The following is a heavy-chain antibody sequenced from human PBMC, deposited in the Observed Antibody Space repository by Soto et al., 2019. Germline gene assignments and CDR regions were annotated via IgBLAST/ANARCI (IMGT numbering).Heavy chain of an antibody. J-gene: IGHJ4*02. CDR3: ARLRGSYYDSSGYYLGHYFDY. CDR1: GFTFSSYS. CDR2: ISSSSSYI. D-gene: IGHD3-22*01. Sequence: PGGSLRLSCAASGFTFSSYSMTWVRQGPWKGLEWVSSISSSSSYIYYADSVKGRFTISRANAKNSLYLQMNSLRAEDTAVYYCARLRGSYYDSSGYYLGHYFDYWGQGTLVTVSS. V-gene: IGHV3-21*01.